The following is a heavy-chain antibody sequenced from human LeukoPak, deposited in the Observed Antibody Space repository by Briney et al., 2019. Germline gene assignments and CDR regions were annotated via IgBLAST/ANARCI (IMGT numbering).Heavy chain of an antibody. D-gene: IGHD6-19*01. V-gene: IGHV3-30*02. CDR3: AKDISSGHKRAEYLQH. J-gene: IGHJ1*01. CDR1: GFTFSSYG. CDR2: IRYDGSNK. Sequence: GGSLRLSCAASGFTFSSYGMHWVRQAPGKGLEWVAFIRYDGSNKYYADSVKGRFTISRDNSKNTLYLQMNSLRAEDTAVYYCAKDISSGHKRAEYLQHWGQGTLVTVSS.